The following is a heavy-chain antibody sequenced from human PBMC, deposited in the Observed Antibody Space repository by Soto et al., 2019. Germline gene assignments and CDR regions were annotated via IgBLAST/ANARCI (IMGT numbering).Heavy chain of an antibody. Sequence: QLQLQESGPGLVKPSETLSLTCTVSSGSISSSSYYWGWIRQSPGKGLEWIGTIYYSGSTYYNPSLKSRVTISVDTSKNQFSLNLSSVTAADTAVYYCARHPAEGNPAGFYGVDVWGQGTTVTVSS. CDR3: ARHPAEGNPAGFYGVDV. V-gene: IGHV4-39*01. J-gene: IGHJ6*02. D-gene: IGHD2-2*01. CDR1: SGSISSSSYY. CDR2: IYYSGST.